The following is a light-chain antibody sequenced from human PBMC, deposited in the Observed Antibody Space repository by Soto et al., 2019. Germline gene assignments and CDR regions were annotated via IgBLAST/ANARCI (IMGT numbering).Light chain of an antibody. CDR3: NSYTSSSTVV. J-gene: IGLJ7*01. CDR2: EVN. V-gene: IGLV2-14*01. CDR1: SSDVGNYNY. Sequence: QSALTQPASVSGFPGQSITISCTGTSSDVGNYNYVSWYQQHPGKAPRLMIYEVNNRPSGVSGRFSGPKSGNTASLTISGLQYEDEADYYCNSYTSSSTVVFGGGTQLTVL.